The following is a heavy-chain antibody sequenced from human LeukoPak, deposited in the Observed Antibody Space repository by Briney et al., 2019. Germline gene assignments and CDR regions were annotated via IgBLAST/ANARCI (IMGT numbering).Heavy chain of an antibody. CDR2: ISSSGGST. CDR1: GFTFSSYA. CDR3: AKRRDQSSDGAFDY. V-gene: IGHV3-23*01. D-gene: IGHD6-19*01. Sequence: PGGSLRLSCAASGFTFSSYAMSWVRQAPGKGLEWVSAISSSGGSTHYADSVKGRFTISRDNSKNTLYLQMNSLRAEDTAVYYCAKRRDQSSDGAFDYWGQGTLVTVPS. J-gene: IGHJ4*02.